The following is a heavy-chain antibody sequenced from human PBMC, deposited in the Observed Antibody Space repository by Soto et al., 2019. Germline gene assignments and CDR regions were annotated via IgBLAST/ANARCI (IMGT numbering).Heavy chain of an antibody. CDR2: ILFDGSNK. CDR3: ARESYDSSGYSYDAFDI. V-gene: IGHV3-30-3*01. J-gene: IGHJ3*02. CDR1: GFSFSRYA. D-gene: IGHD3-22*01. Sequence: PGGSLTLFCEASGFSFSRYAMHWVRQAAGKGLEWVAVILFDGSNKYYADSVKGRFTISRDNSKNTLYVQKNSLRAEDTAVYYCARESYDSSGYSYDAFDIWGQGTMVTVSS.